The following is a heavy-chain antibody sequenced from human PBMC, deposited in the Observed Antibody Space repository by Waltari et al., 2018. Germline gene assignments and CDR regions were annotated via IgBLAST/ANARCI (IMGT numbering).Heavy chain of an antibody. CDR2: ISSSSSYI. CDR3: ASDYSNYGRGSRVY. Sequence: EVQLVESGGGLVKPGGSLRLSCAASGFTFSSYSMNWVRAAPGKGLDGVSSISSSSSYIYYADPVKGRFTISRDNAKNSLYLQMNSLRAEDTAVYYCASDYSNYGRGSRVYWGQGTLVTVSS. D-gene: IGHD4-4*01. V-gene: IGHV3-21*01. CDR1: GFTFSSYS. J-gene: IGHJ4*02.